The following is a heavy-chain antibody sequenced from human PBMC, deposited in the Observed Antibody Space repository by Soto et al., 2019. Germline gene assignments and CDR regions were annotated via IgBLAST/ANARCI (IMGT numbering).Heavy chain of an antibody. CDR2: IKQDGSEK. D-gene: IGHD6-6*01. Sequence: GGSLRLSCAACGFTFSSYWMSWVRQAPGKGLEWVANIKQDGSEKYYVDSVKGRFTISRDNAKNSLYLQMNSLRAEDTAVYYCASLSIAGYYYYGMDVWGQGTTVTVSS. CDR3: ASLSIAGYYYYGMDV. V-gene: IGHV3-7*05. J-gene: IGHJ6*02. CDR1: GFTFSSYW.